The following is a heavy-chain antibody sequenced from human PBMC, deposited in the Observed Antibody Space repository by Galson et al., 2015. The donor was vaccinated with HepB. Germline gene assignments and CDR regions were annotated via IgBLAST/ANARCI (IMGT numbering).Heavy chain of an antibody. D-gene: IGHD5-12*01. CDR1: GFTFSSYA. V-gene: IGHV3-23*01. Sequence: SLRLSCAASGFTFSSYAMSWVRQAPGKGLEWVSAISGSGGSTYYADSVKGRFTISRDSSKNTLYLQMNSLRAEDTAVYYCAKDRPGGGYDYGCDGSFDYWGQGTLVTVSS. CDR3: AKDRPGGGYDYGCDGSFDY. J-gene: IGHJ4*02. CDR2: ISGSGGST.